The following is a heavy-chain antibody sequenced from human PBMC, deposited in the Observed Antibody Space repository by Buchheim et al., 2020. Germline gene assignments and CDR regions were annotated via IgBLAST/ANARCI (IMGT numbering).Heavy chain of an antibody. CDR3: ARDRSYSYGPAATRGMDV. V-gene: IGHV1-46*03. CDR1: GGTFSSYA. J-gene: IGHJ6*02. CDR2: INPSGGST. D-gene: IGHD5-18*01. Sequence: QVQLVQSGAEVKKPGSSVKVSCKASGGTFSSYAISWVRQAPGQGLEWMGIINPSGGSTSYAQKFQSRVTMTRDTSTSTVYMELSSLRSEDTAVYYCARDRSYSYGPAATRGMDVWGQGTT.